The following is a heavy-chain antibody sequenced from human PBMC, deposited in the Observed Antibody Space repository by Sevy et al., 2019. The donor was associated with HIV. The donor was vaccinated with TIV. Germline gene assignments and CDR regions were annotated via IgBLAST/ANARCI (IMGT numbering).Heavy chain of an antibody. Sequence: SETLSLTCTVSGGSISSYYWSWIRQPPGKGLEWIGYIYYSGSTNYNPSLKSRVTISVDTSKNQFSLKLSSVTAADTAVYYCARSDCTNGVCYDYWGQGTLVTVS. D-gene: IGHD2-8*01. J-gene: IGHJ4*02. V-gene: IGHV4-59*01. CDR3: ARSDCTNGVCYDY. CDR2: IYYSGST. CDR1: GGSISSYY.